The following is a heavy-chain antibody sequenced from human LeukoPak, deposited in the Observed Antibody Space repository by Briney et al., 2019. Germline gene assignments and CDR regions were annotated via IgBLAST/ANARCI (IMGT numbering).Heavy chain of an antibody. Sequence: PGGSLRLSCAASGFTFSNAWMSWVRQAPGKGLEWVGRIKSKTDGGTTDYAAPVKGRFTISRDDSKNTLYLQVNSLKTEDTAVYYCTTDPTIVGATVWFDPWGQGTLVTVSS. CDR2: IKSKTDGGTT. D-gene: IGHD1-26*01. CDR1: GFTFSNAW. CDR3: TTDPTIVGATVWFDP. J-gene: IGHJ5*02. V-gene: IGHV3-15*01.